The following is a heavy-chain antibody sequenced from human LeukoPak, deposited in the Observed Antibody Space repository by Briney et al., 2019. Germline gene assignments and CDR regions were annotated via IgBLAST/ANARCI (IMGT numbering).Heavy chain of an antibody. CDR1: AFSFSSYS. D-gene: IGHD2-15*01. CDR3: ARLDAAGRVLNA. CDR2: VNIDGTEQ. Sequence: GGSLRLSCASSAFSFSSYSISWVRQAPGKGLEWVANVNIDGTEQHFVDSVEGRFTISSDNAKRSLFMQMNSLRADDTAVYYCARLDAAGRVLNAWGQGTMVSVSS. J-gene: IGHJ3*01. V-gene: IGHV3-7*01.